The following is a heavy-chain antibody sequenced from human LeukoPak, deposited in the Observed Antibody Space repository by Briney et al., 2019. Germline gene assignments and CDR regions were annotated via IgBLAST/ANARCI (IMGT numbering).Heavy chain of an antibody. D-gene: IGHD3-9*01. CDR3: ARGDILTGYSY. Sequence: SETLSLTCAVYGGSFSGYYWSWIRQPPGKGLEGIGEIKHSGSTKYNPSLKRRVTISVDTSKDQSSLKVSSATAADTAVYYCARGDILTGYSYWGQGTLVTVSS. V-gene: IGHV4-34*01. J-gene: IGHJ4*02. CDR2: IKHSGST. CDR1: GGSFSGYY.